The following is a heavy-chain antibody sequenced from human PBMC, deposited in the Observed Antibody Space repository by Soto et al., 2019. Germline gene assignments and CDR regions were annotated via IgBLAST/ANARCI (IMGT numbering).Heavy chain of an antibody. CDR3: ARDRDCRIVGDEFDY. D-gene: IGHD1-26*01. V-gene: IGHV3-23*01. CDR2: ICDDGGST. J-gene: IGHJ4*02. Sequence: GGSLRLSCAASGFTFSSYAMHWVRQAPGKGLEWVSVICDDGGSTYYADSVKGRFTISRDNSKNTLYLQMNSLRAEDTAVYYCARDRDCRIVGDEFDYWGQGTLVTVSS. CDR1: GFTFSSYA.